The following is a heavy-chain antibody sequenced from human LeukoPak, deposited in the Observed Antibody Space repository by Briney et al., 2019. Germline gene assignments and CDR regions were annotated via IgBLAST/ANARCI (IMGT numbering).Heavy chain of an antibody. CDR3: ARGITLGSGRYLYSFDY. Sequence: PGGSLRLSCAASGFTFSSYEMNWVRQAPGKGLECVSYISSSGSTIYYTDSVKGRFTISRDNAKNSLFLQMNSLRAEDTAVYYCARGITLGSGRYLYSFDYWDQGTLVTVSS. CDR2: ISSSGSTI. CDR1: GFTFSSYE. J-gene: IGHJ4*02. D-gene: IGHD6-19*01. V-gene: IGHV3-48*03.